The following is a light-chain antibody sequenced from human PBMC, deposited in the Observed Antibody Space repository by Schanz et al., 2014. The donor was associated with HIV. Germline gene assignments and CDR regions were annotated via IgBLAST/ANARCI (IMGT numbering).Light chain of an antibody. CDR2: KAS. CDR1: QSGRGW. CDR3: QQYDNYSPT. Sequence: DIQLSQSPSFLSASVGDRVTITCRASQSGRGWLAWYQQKPGKAPKLLIYKASTLESGVPSRFSGSGSGTEFTLTISSLQPDDLATYYCQQYDNYSPTFGQGT. V-gene: IGKV1-5*03. J-gene: IGKJ1*01.